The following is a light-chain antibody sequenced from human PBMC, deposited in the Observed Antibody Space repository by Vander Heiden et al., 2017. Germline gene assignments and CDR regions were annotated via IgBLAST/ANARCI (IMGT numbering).Light chain of an antibody. CDR1: QSVSSSY. J-gene: IGKJ4*01. Sequence: DIVLTQAPRPLSLSPGERATISCRASQSVSSSYLAWYQQKPGQAPRFLIYGASSRATGIPDRFSGSGSGTDFTLTISRLEPEDFAVYYCQQYGSSPLTFGGGTKVEIK. V-gene: IGKV3-20*01. CDR3: QQYGSSPLT. CDR2: GAS.